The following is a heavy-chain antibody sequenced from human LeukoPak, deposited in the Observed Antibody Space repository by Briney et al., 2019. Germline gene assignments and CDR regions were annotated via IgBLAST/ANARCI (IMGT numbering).Heavy chain of an antibody. CDR2: INTDGSTT. J-gene: IGHJ6*04. V-gene: IGHV3-74*01. D-gene: IGHD6-6*01. Sequence: GGSLRLSCAASGFTFSTYWMHWVRQAPGKGLVWVSHINTDGSTTTYADSVKGRFTISRDNAKNSLYLQMNSLRAEDTAVYYCARDRQLVALDVWGKGTTVTVSS. CDR1: GFTFSTYW. CDR3: ARDRQLVALDV.